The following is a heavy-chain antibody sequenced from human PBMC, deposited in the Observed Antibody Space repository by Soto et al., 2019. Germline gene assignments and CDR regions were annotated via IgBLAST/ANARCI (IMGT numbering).Heavy chain of an antibody. CDR3: ASDTWKYREFDH. CDR1: GFTFSDYY. CDR2: ISSSSSYT. V-gene: IGHV3-11*06. Sequence: PGGSLRLSCAASGFTFSDYYMSWIRQAPGKGLEWVSYISSSSSYTNYADSVKGRFTISRDNAKNSLYLQMNSLRAEDTAVYYWASDTWKYREFDHWGQGTLVTVSS. D-gene: IGHD1-7*01. J-gene: IGHJ4*02.